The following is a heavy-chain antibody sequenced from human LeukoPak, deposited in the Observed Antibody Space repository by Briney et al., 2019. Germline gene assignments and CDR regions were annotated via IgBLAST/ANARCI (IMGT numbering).Heavy chain of an antibody. J-gene: IGHJ3*01. V-gene: IGHV1-2*02. CDR1: GYTFTGYY. CDR3: ARDRGYCSGGCCFDAFDY. D-gene: IGHD2-15*01. CDR2: INPNSGGT. Sequence: ASVKVSCKASGYTFTGYYMHWVRQAPGQGLEWMGWINPNSGGTNYAQKCQGRVTMTRDTSISTAYMELSRLRSDDTAVYYCARDRGYCSGGCCFDAFDYWGQGTMVTVSS.